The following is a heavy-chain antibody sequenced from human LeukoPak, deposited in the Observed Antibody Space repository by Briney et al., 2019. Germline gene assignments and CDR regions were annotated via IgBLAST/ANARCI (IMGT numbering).Heavy chain of an antibody. D-gene: IGHD3-10*01. J-gene: IGHJ3*02. CDR1: GFTFSIYW. CDR2: IKKDGSDK. V-gene: IGHV3-7*01. CDR3: VCLKVSTVRDSFDM. Sequence: GGSLRLSCAASGFTFSIYWMTWVRQAPGKGLEWVANIKKDGSDKHYVDSVKGRFTVSRDNAKNSLYLQMNSLRAEDTGVYYCVCLKVSTVRDSFDMWGQGTMVTVSS.